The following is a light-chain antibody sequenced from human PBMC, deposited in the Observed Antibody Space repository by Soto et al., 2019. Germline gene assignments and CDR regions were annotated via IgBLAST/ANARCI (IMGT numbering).Light chain of an antibody. CDR1: QSILYSSNNKNY. CDR3: PQYYSTPRT. J-gene: IGKJ1*01. V-gene: IGKV4-1*01. Sequence: DIVMTQSPDSLAVSLGERATINCKSSQSILYSSNNKNYLAWYQQKSGQPPKLLIYWTSTRESGVPDRFSGSGSGTDFTLTISSLQAEDVAFYYCPQYYSTPRTFGQGTKVEIK. CDR2: WTS.